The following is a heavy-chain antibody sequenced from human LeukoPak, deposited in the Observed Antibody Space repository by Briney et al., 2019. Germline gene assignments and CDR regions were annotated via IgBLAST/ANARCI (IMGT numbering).Heavy chain of an antibody. CDR3: ARVDVVIASFDY. CDR1: GYTFTGYY. V-gene: IGHV1-2*02. Sequence: GASVKVSCTASGYTFTGYYMHWVRQDPGQGLEWMGWISPNSGGTNYAQKFQGRVTMTRDTSISTAYMELSRLRSDDTAVYYCARVDVVIASFDYWGQGTLVTVPS. CDR2: ISPNSGGT. D-gene: IGHD3-22*01. J-gene: IGHJ4*02.